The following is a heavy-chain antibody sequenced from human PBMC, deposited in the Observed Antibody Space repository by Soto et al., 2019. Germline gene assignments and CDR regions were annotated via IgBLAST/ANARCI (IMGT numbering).Heavy chain of an antibody. J-gene: IGHJ4*01. V-gene: IGHV3-23*01. D-gene: IGHD2-15*01. Sequence: PGGSLRLSCAAARFTFSDYGMHWVRQAPGKGLEWVSAISGSGGSTYYADSVEGRFTISRDNSKSTLYLQMNSLRVEDTAVYYCAYTYCSDTSCLIPSSSWYYFDYWGHGTLVTRSS. CDR3: AYTYCSDTSCLIPSSSWYYFDY. CDR2: ISGSGGST. CDR1: RFTFSDYG.